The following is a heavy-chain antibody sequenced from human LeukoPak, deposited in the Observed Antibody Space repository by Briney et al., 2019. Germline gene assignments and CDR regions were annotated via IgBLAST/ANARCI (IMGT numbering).Heavy chain of an antibody. CDR3: ARFLYCSGLDY. D-gene: IGHD6-19*01. CDR2: IWYDGSNK. Sequence: GKSLRLSCAASGFTFSSYGMHWVRQAPGKGLEWVAVIWYDGSNKYYADSVKGRFTISRDNSKNTLSLQMNSLRAEDTAVYYCARFLYCSGLDYWGQGTLVAVSS. V-gene: IGHV3-33*01. J-gene: IGHJ4*02. CDR1: GFTFSSYG.